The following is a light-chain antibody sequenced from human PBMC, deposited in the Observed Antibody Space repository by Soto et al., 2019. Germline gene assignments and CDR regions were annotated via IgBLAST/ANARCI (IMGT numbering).Light chain of an antibody. CDR3: QQYGSSPWT. CDR1: QSVSSSY. Sequence: EIVLTQSPGTLSLSPGERATLSCRASQSVSSSYLAWYQQKPGPAHSLLIYGASSRATGLPDMFSGSGSGSDFTFTISILEPEDFAVYYCQQYGSSPWTFGQGTKVEIK. CDR2: GAS. V-gene: IGKV3-20*01. J-gene: IGKJ1*01.